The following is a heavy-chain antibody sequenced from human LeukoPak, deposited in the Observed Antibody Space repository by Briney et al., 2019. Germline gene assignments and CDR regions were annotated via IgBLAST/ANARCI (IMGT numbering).Heavy chain of an antibody. CDR1: GYTFTSYY. J-gene: IGHJ4*02. CDR2: INPSGGST. V-gene: IGHV1-46*01. Sequence: ASVKLSCKASGYTFTSYYMHWVRQAPGQGLEWMGIINPSGGSTSYAQKFQGRVTMTRDTSTSTVYMELSSLKSEDTAVYYCARDQRIQLYEFDYWGQGTLVTVSS. CDR3: ARDQRIQLYEFDY. D-gene: IGHD5-18*01.